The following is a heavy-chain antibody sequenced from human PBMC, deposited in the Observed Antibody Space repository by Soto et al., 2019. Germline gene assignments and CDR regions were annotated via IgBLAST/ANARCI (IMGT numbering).Heavy chain of an antibody. V-gene: IGHV4-30-4*01. Sequence: SGTLSLTCNVSGGSISSIDYFWSWIRQPPGKGLEWIGFIYHTGTTYYNPSLRSRVTISIDTSKSQFSMKLNSVTAADTAVYYCARVMAAMQNWLDPWGQGTLVTVSS. CDR3: ARVMAAMQNWLDP. J-gene: IGHJ5*02. D-gene: IGHD2-2*01. CDR2: IYHTGTT. CDR1: GGSISSIDYF.